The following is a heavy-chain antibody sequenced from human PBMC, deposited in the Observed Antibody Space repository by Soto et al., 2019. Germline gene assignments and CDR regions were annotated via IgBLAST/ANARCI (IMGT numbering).Heavy chain of an antibody. J-gene: IGHJ3*02. Sequence: DGSLRLSCSASGFTFSSYVMHWVRQAPGKGLEYVSAISSNGGSTYYADSVKGRFTISRHNSKNTLYLQMSSLRAEDTAVYYCVKDGRYSSTTSCYTSFDIWGQRTMVTVSS. CDR3: VKDGRYSSTTSCYTSFDI. CDR2: ISSNGGST. CDR1: GFTFSSYV. D-gene: IGHD2-2*02. V-gene: IGHV3-64D*06.